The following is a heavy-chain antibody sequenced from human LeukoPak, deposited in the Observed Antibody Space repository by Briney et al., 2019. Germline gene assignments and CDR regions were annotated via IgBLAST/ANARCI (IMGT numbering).Heavy chain of an antibody. CDR2: INPNSGGT. Sequence: ASVKVSCKASGYTFTGYYMHRVRQAPGQGLEWTGWINPNSGGTNYAQKFQGRVTMTRDTSISTAYMELSRLRSDATAVYYCARDMYCSSTSCYSWFDPWGQGTLVTVSS. J-gene: IGHJ5*02. V-gene: IGHV1-2*02. D-gene: IGHD2-2*02. CDR3: ARDMYCSSTSCYSWFDP. CDR1: GYTFTGYY.